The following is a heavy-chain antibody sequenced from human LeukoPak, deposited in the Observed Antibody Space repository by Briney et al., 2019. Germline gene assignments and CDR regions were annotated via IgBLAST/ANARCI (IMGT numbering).Heavy chain of an antibody. Sequence: SETLSLTCTVSGYSISSGYYWGWIRQPPGKGLEWIGSIYHSGSTCYNPSLKSRVTISVDTSKNQFSLKLSSVTAADTAVYYCASSYYDILTGYYYFDYWGQGTLVTVSS. CDR3: ASSYYDILTGYYYFDY. J-gene: IGHJ4*02. V-gene: IGHV4-38-2*02. CDR1: GYSISSGYY. CDR2: IYHSGST. D-gene: IGHD3-9*01.